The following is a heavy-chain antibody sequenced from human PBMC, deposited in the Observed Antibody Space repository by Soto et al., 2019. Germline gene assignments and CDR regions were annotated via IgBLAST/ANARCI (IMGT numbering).Heavy chain of an antibody. CDR2: ISHSGDT. D-gene: IGHD3-3*02. CDR1: GDSITSGDFY. J-gene: IGHJ5*02. Sequence: QLHLQESGPGLVKPSGTLSLTCTVSGDSITSGDFYWGWIRRPPGQGLEWIGTISHSGDTFYNPHLKSRLNMSLDASKNQFSLKLTSVTAADAAVHSCATQIRGPIPHFGRLSPVASWGQGTLVTVSS. CDR3: ATQIRGPIPHFGRLSPVAS. V-gene: IGHV4-39*01.